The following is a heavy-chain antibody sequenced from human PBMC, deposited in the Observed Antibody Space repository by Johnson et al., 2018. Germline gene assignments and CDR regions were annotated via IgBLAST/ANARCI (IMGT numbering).Heavy chain of an antibody. CDR2: INSDGSST. D-gene: IGHD3-22*01. CDR1: GFTFSSYA. J-gene: IGHJ1*01. Sequence: EVQLVQSGGGLVQPGGSLRLSCAASGFTFSSYAMSWVRQAPGKGLEWVSRINSDGSSTSYADSVKGRFTISRNNSKNTLYLQMNSLRAEDTAVYYCAKGGGGYYYGEDFQHWGQGTLVTVSS. CDR3: AKGGGGYYYGEDFQH. V-gene: IGHV3-23*04.